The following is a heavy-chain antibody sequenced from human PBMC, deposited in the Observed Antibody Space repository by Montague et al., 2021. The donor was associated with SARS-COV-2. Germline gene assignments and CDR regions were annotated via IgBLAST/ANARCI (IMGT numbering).Heavy chain of an antibody. CDR1: GGSIGSSSYY. Sequence: SETLSLTCTVSGGSIGSSSYYWGWIRQPPGKGLEWIGSIYYSGSTNYNPSLKSRVTISVDTSKNQFSLKLSSVTAADTAVYYCARVFPRWLQFDPYFDYWGQGTLVTVSS. CDR3: ARVFPRWLQFDPYFDY. D-gene: IGHD5-24*01. J-gene: IGHJ4*02. V-gene: IGHV4-39*07. CDR2: IYYSGST.